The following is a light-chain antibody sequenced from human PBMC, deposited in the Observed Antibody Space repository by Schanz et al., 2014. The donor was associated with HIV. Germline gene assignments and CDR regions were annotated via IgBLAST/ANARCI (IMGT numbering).Light chain of an antibody. CDR1: RNDVGTYNL. V-gene: IGLV2-14*02. CDR2: EVT. Sequence: QSALTQPASVSGSPGQSITISCTGTRNDVGTYNLVSWYQQHPGKAPQLMIYEVTKRPSGVSDRFSGSMSGNTASLTISGLQAEDEADYYCSSYTSISTPIYVFGTGTKLTVL. CDR3: SSYTSISTPIYV. J-gene: IGLJ1*01.